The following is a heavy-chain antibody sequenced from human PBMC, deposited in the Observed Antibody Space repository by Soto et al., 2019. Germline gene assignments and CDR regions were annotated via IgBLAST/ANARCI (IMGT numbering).Heavy chain of an antibody. Sequence: EVQLVESGGGLVKPGGSLRLSCAASGFTFSNAWMNWVRQAPGKGLEWVGRIKSKTDGGTTDYAAPVKGRFTISRDDSKNTLYLQMNSLKTEDTAVYYCTTSYYYDSSGYYSWGQGTLVTVSS. V-gene: IGHV3-15*07. CDR3: TTSYYYDSSGYYS. D-gene: IGHD3-22*01. CDR1: GFTFSNAW. J-gene: IGHJ4*02. CDR2: IKSKTDGGTT.